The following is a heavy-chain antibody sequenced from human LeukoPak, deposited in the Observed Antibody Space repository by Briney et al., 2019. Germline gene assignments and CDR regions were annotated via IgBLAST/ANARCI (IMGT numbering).Heavy chain of an antibody. CDR1: GGTFSSYA. CDR3: EAQDSSSLHY. D-gene: IGHD6-13*01. CDR2: IIPILGIA. V-gene: IGHV1-69*04. Sequence: SVKISCKASGGTFSSYAISWVRQAPGQGPEWMGRIIPILGIANYAQKFQGRVTITADKSTSTAYMELSSLRSEDTAVYYFEAQDSSSLHYWGQGTLVTVSS. J-gene: IGHJ4*02.